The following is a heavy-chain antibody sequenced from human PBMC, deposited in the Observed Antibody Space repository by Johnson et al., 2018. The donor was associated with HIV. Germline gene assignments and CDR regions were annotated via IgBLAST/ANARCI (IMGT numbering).Heavy chain of an antibody. Sequence: VQLVESGGGLVQPGGSLRLSCAASGFTFSSYWMSWVRQAPGKGLEWVANIKQDGSEKYYVDSVKGRFTISRDNAKNSLYLQMNRLRAEDTAVYYCAKDRGARKDDELATDYYDSSSAYPVQDPRAVVGAFDVWGQGTMVTVSS. CDR1: GFTFSSYW. J-gene: IGHJ3*01. CDR2: IKQDGSEK. V-gene: IGHV3-7*01. D-gene: IGHD3-22*01. CDR3: AKDRGARKDDELATDYYDSSSAYPVQDPRAVVGAFDV.